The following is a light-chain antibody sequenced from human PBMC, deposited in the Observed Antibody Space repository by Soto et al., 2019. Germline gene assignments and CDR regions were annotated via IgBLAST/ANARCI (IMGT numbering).Light chain of an antibody. J-gene: IGLJ3*02. CDR1: NIGSKS. V-gene: IGLV3-21*02. Sequence: SYELTQPPSVSVAPGQTATITCGGTNIGSKSVHWYQQRPGQAPVLAVHDDSDRPSGIPERFSGSNSGNTATLTISRVEDGDEADYYCQGLDSSSEIWLFGGGTKVTVL. CDR3: QGLDSSSEIWL. CDR2: DDS.